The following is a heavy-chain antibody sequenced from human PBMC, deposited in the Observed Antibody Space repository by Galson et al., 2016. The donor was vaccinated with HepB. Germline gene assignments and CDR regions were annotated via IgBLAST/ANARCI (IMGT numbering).Heavy chain of an antibody. J-gene: IGHJ2*01. CDR2: ISSAGSNK. Sequence: SLRLSCAASGFTFSSYSMHWVRLAPGKGLEWVAYISSAGSNKYYTDSVKGRFTISRDNAKNTLYLQMNSLRAEDTAVYYCARRSNIGWYSGGRWYVGFWGRGTLVTVSS. CDR3: ARRSNIGWYSGGRWYVGF. D-gene: IGHD6-19*01. CDR1: GFTFSSYS. V-gene: IGHV3-48*01.